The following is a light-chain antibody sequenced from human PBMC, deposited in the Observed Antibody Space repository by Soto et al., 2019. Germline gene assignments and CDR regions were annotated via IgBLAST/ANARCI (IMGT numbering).Light chain of an antibody. Sequence: QSALTQPRSVSGSPGQSVTISCTGTSSDLGNYNYVSWYQQHPGKAPKLMIFGVTKRPSGIPDRFSGSKSGNTASLTISGLQADDEADYYCCSYAGTYTPWVFGGGTKLTVL. V-gene: IGLV2-11*01. CDR3: CSYAGTYTPWV. CDR2: GVT. CDR1: SSDLGNYNY. J-gene: IGLJ3*02.